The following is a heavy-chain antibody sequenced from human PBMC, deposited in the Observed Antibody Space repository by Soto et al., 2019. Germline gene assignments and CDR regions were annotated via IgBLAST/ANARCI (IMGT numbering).Heavy chain of an antibody. CDR3: AKVPHYYGSGSYYNY. CDR1: GFTFSSYA. D-gene: IGHD3-10*01. V-gene: IGHV3-23*01. Sequence: GSLRLSCAASGFTFSSYAMSWVRQAPGKGLEWVSAISGSGGSTYYADSVKGRFTISRDNSKNTLYLQMNSLRAEDTAVYYCAKVPHYYGSGSYYNYWGQGTLVTVSS. CDR2: ISGSGGST. J-gene: IGHJ4*02.